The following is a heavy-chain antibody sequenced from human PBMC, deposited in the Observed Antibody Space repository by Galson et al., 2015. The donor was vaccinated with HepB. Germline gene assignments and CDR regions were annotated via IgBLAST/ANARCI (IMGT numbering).Heavy chain of an antibody. CDR3: ARASQSDYDILTGTYYYYGMDV. V-gene: IGHV3-20*04. D-gene: IGHD3-9*01. CDR2: INWNGGST. J-gene: IGHJ6*02. Sequence: SLRLSCAASGFTFDDYGMSWVRQAPGKGLEWVSGINWNGGSTGYADSVKGRFTISRDNAKNSLYLQMNSLRAEDTALYYCARASQSDYDILTGTYYYYGMDVWGQGTTVTVSS. CDR1: GFTFDDYG.